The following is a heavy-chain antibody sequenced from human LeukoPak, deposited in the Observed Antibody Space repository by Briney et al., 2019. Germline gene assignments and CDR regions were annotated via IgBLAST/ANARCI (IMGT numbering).Heavy chain of an antibody. D-gene: IGHD3-16*01. CDR2: ISYSGTT. Sequence: TSETLSFTCTVSGGSISSYYWSWIRLPPGKGLEWIGYISYSGTTNYNPSLKSRVTISVDTSKNQFSLKLSSVTAADTAVYYCARAARRGGGFDYWGQGTLVTVSS. CDR1: GGSISSYY. CDR3: ARAARRGGGFDY. J-gene: IGHJ4*02. V-gene: IGHV4-59*01.